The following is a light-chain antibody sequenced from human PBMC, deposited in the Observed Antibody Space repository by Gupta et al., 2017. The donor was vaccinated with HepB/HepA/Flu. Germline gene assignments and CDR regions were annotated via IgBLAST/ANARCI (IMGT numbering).Light chain of an antibody. CDR3: QQSYNTPWT. CDR2: SAS. J-gene: IGKJ1*01. V-gene: IGKV1-39*01. Sequence: DIQMTQYPSSLSASIGDRVTISCRASQNINTYLAWYQQKPGKAPKLLIYSASSLQSGVPSRFSGSGSETDFTLTISSLQPEDFAIYFCQQSYNTPWTFGQGTKVEI. CDR1: QNINTY.